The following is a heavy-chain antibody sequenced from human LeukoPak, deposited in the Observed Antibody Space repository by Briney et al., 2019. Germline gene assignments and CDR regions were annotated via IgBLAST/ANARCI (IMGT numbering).Heavy chain of an antibody. Sequence: SETLSLTCAVSGYPISSGYYWGWIRQPPGKGLDWIGSIYHSGSTYYNPSLKSRVTISVDTSKNQFSLKLSSVTAADTAVYYCASHGDRGVNYWGQGTLVTVSS. D-gene: IGHD3-10*01. CDR2: IYHSGST. CDR1: GYPISSGYY. CDR3: ASHGDRGVNY. J-gene: IGHJ4*02. V-gene: IGHV4-38-2*01.